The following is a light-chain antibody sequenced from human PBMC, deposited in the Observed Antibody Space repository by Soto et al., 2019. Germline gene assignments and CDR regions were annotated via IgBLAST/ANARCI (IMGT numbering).Light chain of an antibody. CDR3: QQYGGFPIT. Sequence: VLTQSPGTLSLSTGERATLSCRASQSVSGRYLAWYQQKPGQAPRLLIYGASSRATGIPDRFSGGGSGTDFTLTISRLEPGDFAVYFCQQYGGFPITFGQGTRLEI. V-gene: IGKV3-20*01. CDR1: QSVSGRY. CDR2: GAS. J-gene: IGKJ5*01.